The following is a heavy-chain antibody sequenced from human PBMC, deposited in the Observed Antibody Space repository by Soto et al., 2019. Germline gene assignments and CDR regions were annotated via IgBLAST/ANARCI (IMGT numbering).Heavy chain of an antibody. J-gene: IGHJ4*02. CDR1: GFTFSSYS. CDR2: ISSSSSTI. V-gene: IGHV3-48*02. D-gene: IGHD3-9*01. CDR3: ARDRLLRYFDWSNDY. Sequence: GGSLRLSYAASGFTFSSYSMNWVRQAPGKGLEWVSYISSSSSTIYYADSVKGRFTISRDNAKNSLYLQMNSLRDEDTAVYYCARDRLLRYFDWSNDYWGQGTLVTVSS.